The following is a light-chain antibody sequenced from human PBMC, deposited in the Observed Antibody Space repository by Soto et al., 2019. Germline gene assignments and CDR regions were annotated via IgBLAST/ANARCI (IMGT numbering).Light chain of an antibody. CDR1: NSDIGSNS. CDR2: SND. V-gene: IGLV1-44*01. CDR3: ATWADSLNGVV. J-gene: IGLJ2*01. Sequence: QSVLTQPPSASGTPGQTITISCSGSNSDIGSNSVDWYQQFPGMTPRLLINSNDQRPSGVPDRFSGSKSGISATLAISGLRSEDEADYYCATWADSLNGVVFGGGTKLTVL.